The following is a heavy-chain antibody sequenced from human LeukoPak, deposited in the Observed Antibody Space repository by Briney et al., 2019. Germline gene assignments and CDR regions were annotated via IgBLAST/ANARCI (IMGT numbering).Heavy chain of an antibody. CDR3: ARVVVPAAKDNWFDP. CDR1: GYSFTSYW. V-gene: IGHV5-51*01. J-gene: IGHJ5*02. CDR2: IYPGDSDT. Sequence: LGESLKISCKGSGYSFTSYWIGWVRQMPGKGLEWMGIIYPGDSDTRYSPSLQGQVTISADKSISTAYLQWSSLKASDTAMYYCARVVVPAAKDNWFDPWGQGTLVTVSS. D-gene: IGHD2-2*01.